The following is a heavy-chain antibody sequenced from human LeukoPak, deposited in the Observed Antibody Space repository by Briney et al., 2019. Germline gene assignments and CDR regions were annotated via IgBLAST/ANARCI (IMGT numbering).Heavy chain of an antibody. Sequence: GGYLRLSCAASGFRLSSDYMSWVRQAPGKGLEWVSFVYNGDTYYADSARGRFTISSDNSKNTLYLQMDNLRAEDTAVYYCSTAPAWDLLYYNWGQGTLVTVSS. V-gene: IGHV3-53*01. CDR2: VYNGDT. CDR1: GFRLSSDY. D-gene: IGHD1-26*01. CDR3: STAPAWDLLYYN. J-gene: IGHJ4*02.